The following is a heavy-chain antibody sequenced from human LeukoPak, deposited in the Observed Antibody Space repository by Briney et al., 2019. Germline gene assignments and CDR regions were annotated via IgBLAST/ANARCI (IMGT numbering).Heavy chain of an antibody. V-gene: IGHV4-59*08. CDR1: DGSISSYY. CDR2: IYYSGSS. J-gene: IGHJ3*01. D-gene: IGHD7-27*01. CDR3: ARRIDSWGSSAFDF. Sequence: SETLSLTCTVSDGSISSYYWSWIRQPPGKGLEWIGYIYYSGSSNYNPSLRSRVTISVDTSKSQFSLKLSSVTAADTAVYYCARRIDSWGSSAFDFWGQGTLVTVSS.